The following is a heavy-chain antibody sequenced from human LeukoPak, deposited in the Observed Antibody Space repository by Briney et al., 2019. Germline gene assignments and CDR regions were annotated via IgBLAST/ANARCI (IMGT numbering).Heavy chain of an antibody. J-gene: IGHJ3*02. CDR2: IYSGGNT. V-gene: IGHV3-66*02. CDR3: VRESSGDAFDI. Sequence: GGSLRLSCAASGFTVMNNYMNWVRQAPGKGLEWVSVIYSGGNTYYADSVKGRFTISRDNSKNTLYLQMNSLRSGDTAVYYCVRESSGDAFDIWGQGTMVTVSS. CDR1: GFTVMNNY.